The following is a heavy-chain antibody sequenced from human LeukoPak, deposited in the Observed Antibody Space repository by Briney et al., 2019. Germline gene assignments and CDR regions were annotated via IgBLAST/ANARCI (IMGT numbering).Heavy chain of an antibody. V-gene: IGHV4-38-2*01. J-gene: IGHJ3*02. CDR3: ASQEVSNDAFDI. CDR1: GYSISSGYY. Sequence: SEALSLTCAVSGYSISSGYYWGWIRQPPGKGLEWIGSIYHSGSTYYNPSLKSRVTISVDTSKNQFSLTLSSVTAADTAVYYCASQEVSNDAFDIWGQGTMVTVSS. CDR2: IYHSGST. D-gene: IGHD2-8*01.